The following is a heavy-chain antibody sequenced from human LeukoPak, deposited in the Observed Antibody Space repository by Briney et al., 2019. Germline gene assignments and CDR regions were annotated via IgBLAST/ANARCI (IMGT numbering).Heavy chain of an antibody. V-gene: IGHV3-30*04. J-gene: IGHJ4*02. D-gene: IGHD4-11*01. CDR1: GFTFSSYT. CDR3: ARAWGYSNYYFDY. Sequence: PGGSLRLSCAASGFTFSSYTMHWVRQAPGKGLEWVAVISYDGSNKYYADSVKGRFTISRDNSKNTLYLQMNSLRAEDTAVYYCARAWGYSNYYFDYWGQGTLVTVSS. CDR2: ISYDGSNK.